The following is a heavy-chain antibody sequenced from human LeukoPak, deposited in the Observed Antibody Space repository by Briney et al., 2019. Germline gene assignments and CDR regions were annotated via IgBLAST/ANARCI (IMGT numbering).Heavy chain of an antibody. CDR3: ARVHDYVWGSYPH. D-gene: IGHD3-16*02. CDR2: INPNSGGT. Sequence: GASVKVSCKASGYTFTGYYMHWVRQAPGQGLEWMGWINPNSGGTNYAQKFQGRVTMTRDTSISTAYMELSRLRSDDTAVYYCARVHDYVWGSYPHWGQGTLVTVSS. CDR1: GYTFTGYY. V-gene: IGHV1-2*02. J-gene: IGHJ4*02.